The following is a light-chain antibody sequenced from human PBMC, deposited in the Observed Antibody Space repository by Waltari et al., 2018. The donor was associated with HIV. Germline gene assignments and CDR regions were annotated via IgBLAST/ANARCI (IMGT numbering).Light chain of an antibody. Sequence: YELTQPPSVSVSPGQTARITCSGDSIPYQFAHWYQQRPGQAPILLIFKDNKRPAGIPERFSGSSSGTTVTLTISGVQAEDEADYYCQSADSSGALGVFGGGTKLTVL. CDR2: KDN. CDR1: SIPYQF. J-gene: IGLJ2*01. CDR3: QSADSSGALGV. V-gene: IGLV3-25*03.